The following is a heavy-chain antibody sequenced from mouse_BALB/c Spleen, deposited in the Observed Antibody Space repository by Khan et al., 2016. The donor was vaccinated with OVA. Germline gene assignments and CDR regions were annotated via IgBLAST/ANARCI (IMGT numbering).Heavy chain of an antibody. CDR2: IWGDGST. J-gene: IGHJ3*01. CDR1: GFSLTGFG. V-gene: IGHV2-6-7*01. D-gene: IGHD1-1*01. Sequence: QVQLQQSGPGLVAPSQSLSITCTVSGFSLTGFGINWVRQPPGKGLEWLGMIWGDGSTDYNSALKSRLSISKDNSKSQVFLKMNSLQTDDTARYYCARELRVGGFAYWGQGTLVTVSA. CDR3: ARELRVGGFAY.